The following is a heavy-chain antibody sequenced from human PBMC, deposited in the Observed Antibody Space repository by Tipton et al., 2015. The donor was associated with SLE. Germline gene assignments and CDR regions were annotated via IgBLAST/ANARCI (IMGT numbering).Heavy chain of an antibody. CDR2: IYYTGDT. CDR1: ADSIRRSY. Sequence: TLSLTCSVSADSIRRSYWSWIRQPPGKGLEWIGYIYYTGDTNYNPSLKSRVTISADTSKNQISLRLSSVTAADTGVYYCVKSVVVVSPRDYYYYMDVWGKGTTVTVSS. CDR3: VKSVVVVSPRDYYYYMDV. J-gene: IGHJ6*03. D-gene: IGHD2-15*01. V-gene: IGHV4-59*08.